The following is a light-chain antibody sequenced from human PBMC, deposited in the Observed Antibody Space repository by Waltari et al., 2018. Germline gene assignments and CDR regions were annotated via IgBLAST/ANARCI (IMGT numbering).Light chain of an antibody. J-gene: IGKJ3*01. CDR3: QQYNSAPIFT. Sequence: DIQMTQSPSSLSASEGDTVTITCRASQGISSNLAWYQQKPGKAPKPLIYHATNLESGVPSRFSGSGSVTEFTLTITSLQPEDFATYYCQQYNSAPIFTFGPGTKLDIK. V-gene: IGKV1-16*01. CDR1: QGISSN. CDR2: HAT.